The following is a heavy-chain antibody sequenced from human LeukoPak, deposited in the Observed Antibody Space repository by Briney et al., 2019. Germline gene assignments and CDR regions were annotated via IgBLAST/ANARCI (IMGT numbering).Heavy chain of an antibody. CDR2: IYDSGSI. J-gene: IGHJ3*02. CDR1: GGSISSYY. CDR3: ARGGAFDI. V-gene: IGHV4-59*01. Sequence: SESLSLTCTGSGGSISSYYWSWIRQPPGKGLEWIGYIYDSGSIYYNPSLKSRVTISVDTSKNQFSLKLSSVTAADTAVYYCARGGAFDIWGQGTMVTVSS.